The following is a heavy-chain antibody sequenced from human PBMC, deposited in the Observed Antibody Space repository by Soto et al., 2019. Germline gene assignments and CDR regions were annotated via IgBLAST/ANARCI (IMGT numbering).Heavy chain of an antibody. CDR3: ARDDAGGRGGMDV. D-gene: IGHD3-10*01. Sequence: QVQLVESGGGVVQPGRSLRLSCAASGFTFSSYGMHWVRQAPGKGREWVAVIWYDGSNKYYADSVKGRFTISRDNSKNTLYLQMNSLRAEDTAVYYCARDDAGGRGGMDVWGQGTTVTVSS. J-gene: IGHJ6*02. V-gene: IGHV3-33*01. CDR2: IWYDGSNK. CDR1: GFTFSSYG.